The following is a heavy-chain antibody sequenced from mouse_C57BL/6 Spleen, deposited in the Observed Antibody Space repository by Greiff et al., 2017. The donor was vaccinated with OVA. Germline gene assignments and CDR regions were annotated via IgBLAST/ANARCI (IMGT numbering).Heavy chain of an antibody. V-gene: IGHV5-17*01. CDR3: ARSYYGNYEYFDV. CDR1: GFTFSDYG. J-gene: IGHJ1*03. Sequence: EVQLVESGGGLVKPGGSLKLSCAASGFTFSDYGMHWVRQAPEKGLEWVAYISSGSSTIYYADTVKGRFTISRDNAKNTLFLQMTSLRSEDTAMYYCARSYYGNYEYFDVWGTGTTVTVSS. D-gene: IGHD2-10*01. CDR2: ISSGSSTI.